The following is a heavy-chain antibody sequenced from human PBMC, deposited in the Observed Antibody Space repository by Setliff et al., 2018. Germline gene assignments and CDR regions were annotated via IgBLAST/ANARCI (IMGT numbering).Heavy chain of an antibody. V-gene: IGHV1-8*01. Sequence: ASVKVSCKASGYSFTSYDINWVRLAAGQGLEWMGWVSPIDDGKPGYAQKFQGRVTITWVTSISTAYMELSSLRSEDTAVYYCARDTRDKYDRSGYYLSFDSWGQGTPVTVSS. CDR3: ARDTRDKYDRSGYYLSFDS. CDR1: GYSFTSYD. CDR2: VSPIDDGKP. J-gene: IGHJ4*02. D-gene: IGHD3-22*01.